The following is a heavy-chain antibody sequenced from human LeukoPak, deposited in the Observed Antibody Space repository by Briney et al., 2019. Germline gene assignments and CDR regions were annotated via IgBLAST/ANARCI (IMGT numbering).Heavy chain of an antibody. D-gene: IGHD2-21*02. CDR3: ARGRNDSPDRFDF. J-gene: IGHJ4*02. CDR2: IYYSGRT. V-gene: IGHV4-59*01. CDR1: GGSISTYY. Sequence: SETLSLTCSVSGGSISTYYWSWIRQSPGKGLEWIGYIYYSGRTNYNPSLKSRVTISVDTSKNQFSLKLSSVTAADTAVYYCARGRNDSPDRFDFWGQGTLVTVSP.